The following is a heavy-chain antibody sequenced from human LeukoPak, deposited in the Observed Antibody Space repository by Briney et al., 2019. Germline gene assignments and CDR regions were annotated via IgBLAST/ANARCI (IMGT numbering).Heavy chain of an antibody. D-gene: IGHD1-26*01. CDR3: TKSPGQGIVGSSPAYNYYMDV. CDR1: RFTFSSYA. CDR2: ISGSGGTT. J-gene: IGHJ6*03. V-gene: IGHV3-23*01. Sequence: GGSLRLSCAASRFTFSSYAMSWVRQAPGKGLEWASSISGSGGTTYYADSVRGRFTISRDNSKNTLYLQMNSLRAEDTAVYHCTKSPGQGIVGSSPAYNYYMDVWGKGTTVTVSS.